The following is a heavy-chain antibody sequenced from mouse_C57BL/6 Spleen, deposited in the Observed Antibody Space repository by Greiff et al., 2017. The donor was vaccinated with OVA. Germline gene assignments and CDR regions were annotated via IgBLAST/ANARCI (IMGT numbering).Heavy chain of an antibody. CDR1: GYTFTSYW. J-gene: IGHJ3*01. V-gene: IGHV1-69*01. CDR3: ARDEDGYWVY. CDR2: IDPSDSYT. Sequence: QVQLQQPGAELVMPGASVKLSCKASGYTFTSYWMHWVKQRPGQGLEWIGEIDPSDSYTNYNQKFKGKSTLTVDKSSSTAYMQRSSLTSEDSAVYYCARDEDGYWVYWGQGTLVTVSA. D-gene: IGHD2-3*01.